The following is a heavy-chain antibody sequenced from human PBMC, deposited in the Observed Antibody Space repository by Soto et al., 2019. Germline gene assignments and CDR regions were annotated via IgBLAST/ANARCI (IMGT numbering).Heavy chain of an antibody. CDR1: GGTFSSYA. CDR2: IIPIFGTA. D-gene: IGHD3-10*01. V-gene: IGHV1-69*01. Sequence: QVQLVQSGAEVQKPGSSVKVSCKASGGTFSSYAISWVRQAPGQGLEWMGGIIPIFGTANYAQKFQGRVTITADESTSTAYMELSSLRSEDTAVYYCARSAMVRGPIIPSIDYWGQGTLVTVSS. J-gene: IGHJ4*02. CDR3: ARSAMVRGPIIPSIDY.